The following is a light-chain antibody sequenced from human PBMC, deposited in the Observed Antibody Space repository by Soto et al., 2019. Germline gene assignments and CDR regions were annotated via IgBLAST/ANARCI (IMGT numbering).Light chain of an antibody. CDR1: QGIINY. CDR3: QQSFTTPLT. J-gene: IGKJ4*01. Sequence: IQLTQCNSSLSASVGDRVTITCRASQGIINYLAWYQQKPGKAPNVLINVASTLRSGVPSRFSGSGSGTDFNLTINSLQPEDFATYFCQQSFTTPLTFGGGTKVDVK. CDR2: VAS. V-gene: IGKV1-39*01.